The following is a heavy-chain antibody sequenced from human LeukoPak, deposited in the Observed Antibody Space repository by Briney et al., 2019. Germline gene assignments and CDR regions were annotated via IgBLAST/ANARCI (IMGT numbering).Heavy chain of an antibody. CDR3: AREPGPAAPPVDY. D-gene: IGHD2-2*01. V-gene: IGHV3-21*01. J-gene: IGHJ4*02. CDR2: ISSGSTYM. CDR1: GFTFSSYW. Sequence: PGGSLRLSCAASGFTFSSYWMSWVRQAPGKGLEWVSSISSGSTYMYYADSVKGRFAISRDNAKNSVYLQMNSLRVEGTAVYYCAREPGPAAPPVDYWGQGTLVTVSS.